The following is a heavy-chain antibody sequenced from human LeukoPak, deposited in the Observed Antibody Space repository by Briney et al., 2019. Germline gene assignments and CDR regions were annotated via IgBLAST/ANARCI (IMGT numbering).Heavy chain of an antibody. J-gene: IGHJ6*03. CDR2: IDHSGST. CDR1: GGSFSSYY. Sequence: SETLSLTCTVSGGSFSSYYWTWIRQPPGKGLEWIGYIDHSGSTNYNPSLKSRVSISSDTSKNQFSLELSSVTAADTAVYYCASGAYSYYYMDVWGKGTTVTISS. V-gene: IGHV4-59*01. D-gene: IGHD1-26*01. CDR3: ASGAYSYYYMDV.